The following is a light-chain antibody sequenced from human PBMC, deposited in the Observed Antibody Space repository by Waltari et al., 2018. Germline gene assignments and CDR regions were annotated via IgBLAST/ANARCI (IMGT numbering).Light chain of an antibody. CDR1: QSVSRY. CDR2: DAF. Sequence: EIALTQSPGTLSLSPGERATLSCRASQSVSRYLVWYQQKTGQAPRLLIYDAFSSATGVLDRLSGSGSGTDLSLLISSLEQEDFAVYYCQQYGSLQATFGQGTKVEIK. V-gene: IGKV3-20*01. CDR3: QQYGSLQAT. J-gene: IGKJ1*01.